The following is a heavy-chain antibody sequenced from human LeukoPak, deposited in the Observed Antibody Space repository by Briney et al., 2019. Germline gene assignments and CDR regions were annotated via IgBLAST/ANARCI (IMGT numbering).Heavy chain of an antibody. CDR1: GFTFSSYN. D-gene: IGHD1-7*01. Sequence: PGGSLRLSYAASGFTFSSYNMNWVRQAPGKGLEWVSYISPSSSRIDYAASVRGRFTISRDNAKSSLYLQMNSLSTDDTAVYYCARMNYVSSGWGAPFDDWGQGTLVTVSS. J-gene: IGHJ4*02. V-gene: IGHV3-48*04. CDR3: ARMNYVSSGWGAPFDD. CDR2: ISPSSSRI.